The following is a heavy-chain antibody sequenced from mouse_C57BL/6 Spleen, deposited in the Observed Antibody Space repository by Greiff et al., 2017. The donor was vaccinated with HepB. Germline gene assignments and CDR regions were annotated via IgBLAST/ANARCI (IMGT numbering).Heavy chain of an antibody. CDR3: ARNYYFDY. CDR1: GYTFTSYW. J-gene: IGHJ2*01. Sequence: QVQLQQPGAELVRPGSSVKLSCKASGYTFTSYWMDWVKQRPGQGLEWIGNIYPSDSETNYNQKFKDKATLTVDKSSSTAYMQLSSLTSEDSAVYYCARNYYFDYWGQGTTLTVSS. V-gene: IGHV1-61*01. CDR2: IYPSDSET.